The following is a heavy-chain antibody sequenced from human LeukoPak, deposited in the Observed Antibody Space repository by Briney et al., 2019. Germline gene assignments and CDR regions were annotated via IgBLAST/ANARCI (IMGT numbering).Heavy chain of an antibody. J-gene: IGHJ3*02. D-gene: IGHD1-26*01. Sequence: SETLSLTCSVSGYSIRSGYYWGWIRQPPGKGLEWIGNIFHSGSTSYNPSLKSRVTISLDTSKNQFSLKLSSVTAADTAVYYCARVPRERGAFDIWGQGTMVTVSS. CDR2: IFHSGST. CDR3: ARVPRERGAFDI. V-gene: IGHV4-38-2*02. CDR1: GYSIRSGYY.